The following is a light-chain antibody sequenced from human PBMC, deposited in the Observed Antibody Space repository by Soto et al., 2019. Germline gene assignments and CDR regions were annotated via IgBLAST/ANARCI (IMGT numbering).Light chain of an antibody. J-gene: IGLJ1*01. CDR2: EVT. V-gene: IGLV2-14*01. CDR3: TSFTTTRFYV. CDR1: SGDIGSYNR. Sequence: QSALTQPASVSGSPGQSITISCTGTSGDIGSYNRVSWYQQHPGKAPKLIIYEVTDRPSGVSNRFSASKSGLTASLTISGLQAEDEADYYCTSFTTTRFYVFGPGTKVTVL.